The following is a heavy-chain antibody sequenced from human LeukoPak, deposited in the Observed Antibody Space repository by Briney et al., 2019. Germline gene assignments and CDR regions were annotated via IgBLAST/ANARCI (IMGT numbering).Heavy chain of an antibody. CDR1: GFTFSSYA. CDR2: IYSGGST. J-gene: IGHJ4*02. CDR3: ARAGSGSYGDFDY. Sequence: GGSLRLSCAASGFTFSSYAMSWVRQAPGKGLEWVSVIYSGGSTYYADSVKGRFTISRDNSKNTLYLQMNSLRAEDTAVYYCARAGSGSYGDFDYWGQGTLVTVSS. V-gene: IGHV3-53*01. D-gene: IGHD1-26*01.